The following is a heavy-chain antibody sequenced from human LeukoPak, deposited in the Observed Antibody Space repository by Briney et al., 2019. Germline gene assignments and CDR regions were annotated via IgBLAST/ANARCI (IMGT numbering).Heavy chain of an antibody. D-gene: IGHD2-2*01. CDR2: INPNSGGT. Sequence: ASVKVSCKASGYTFTGYYMHWVRQAPGQGLEWMGWINPNSGGTNYAQKFQGRVTMTRDTSISTAYMEQSRLRSDDTAVYYCASDSLGYCSSISCMLLDFWGQGTLVTVSS. CDR3: ASDSLGYCSSISCMLLDF. CDR1: GYTFTGYY. J-gene: IGHJ4*02. V-gene: IGHV1-2*02.